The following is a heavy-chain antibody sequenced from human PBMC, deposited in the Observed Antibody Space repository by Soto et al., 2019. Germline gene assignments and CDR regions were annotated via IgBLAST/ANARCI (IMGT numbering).Heavy chain of an antibody. CDR1: GGSISSSSYY. J-gene: IGHJ6*02. CDR2: IYYSGST. Sequence: PSETLSLTCTVSGGSISSSSYYWGWIRQPPGKGLEWIGSIYYSGSTYYNPSLKSRVTISVDTSKNQFSLKLSSVTAADTAVYYCARDTKLQLWLNYYYGMDVWGQGTTVTVSS. CDR3: ARDTKLQLWLNYYYGMDV. V-gene: IGHV4-39*02. D-gene: IGHD5-18*01.